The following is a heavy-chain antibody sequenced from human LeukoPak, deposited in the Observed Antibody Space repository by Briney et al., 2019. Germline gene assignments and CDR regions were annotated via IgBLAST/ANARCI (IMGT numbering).Heavy chain of an antibody. CDR3: ARNGAYCSGGSCHDAVFDI. CDR2: IRYDGSNK. CDR1: GFTFSSYG. Sequence: GGSLRLSCAASGFTFSSYGMHWVRQAPGKGLEWVAFIRYDGSNKYYADSVKGRFTISRDNSKNTLYLQMNSLRAEDTAVYYCARNGAYCSGGSCHDAVFDIWGQGTMVTVFS. D-gene: IGHD2-15*01. V-gene: IGHV3-30*02. J-gene: IGHJ3*02.